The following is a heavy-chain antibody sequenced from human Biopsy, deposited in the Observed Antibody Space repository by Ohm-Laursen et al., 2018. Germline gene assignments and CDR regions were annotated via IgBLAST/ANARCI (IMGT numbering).Heavy chain of an antibody. D-gene: IGHD6-19*01. V-gene: IGHV1-46*01. CDR2: VKASDGTK. CDR1: GFTFTQFF. CDR3: ARNTGWYGDLYYFDY. Sequence: ASVKVSCKASGFTFTQFFIHWIRQAPGQGLVWMGVVKASDGTKRYAHEFQGRVTMTRDTSKSTVYMELSSLRSADTAVYFCARNTGWYGDLYYFDYWGQGTLVTVSS. J-gene: IGHJ4*02.